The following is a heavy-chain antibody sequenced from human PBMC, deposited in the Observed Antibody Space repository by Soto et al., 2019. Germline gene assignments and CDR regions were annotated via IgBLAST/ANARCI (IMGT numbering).Heavy chain of an antibody. CDR1: GFIFDNHA. CDR2: VTWNSVAT. Sequence: DVQLVESGGGLVQPGRSLRLSCTASGFIFDNHAMHWVRQAPGKGLAWVAGVTWNSVATGYADSVKGPFTISRDNAKNSLYLQMNSLRAEDTAVYFCVKEGGMKYFDFWGRGTLVTVSS. CDR3: VKEGGMKYFDF. V-gene: IGHV3-9*01. D-gene: IGHD3-16*01. J-gene: IGHJ2*01.